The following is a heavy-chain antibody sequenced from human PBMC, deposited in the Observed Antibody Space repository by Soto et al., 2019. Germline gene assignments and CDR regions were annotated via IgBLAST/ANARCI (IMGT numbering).Heavy chain of an antibody. CDR1: GGTFSSYA. D-gene: IGHD2-15*01. CDR2: IIPIFGTA. CDR3: ARDRGRSCIGGTCPFDY. Sequence: SVKVSCKASGGTFSSYANSWVRQAPGQGLEWMGGIIPIFGTANYAQNFQGRVSMARDTSTSTAYMELRSLRSDDTAVYYCARDRGRSCIGGTCPFDYWGQGTLVTVSS. J-gene: IGHJ4*02. V-gene: IGHV1-69*05.